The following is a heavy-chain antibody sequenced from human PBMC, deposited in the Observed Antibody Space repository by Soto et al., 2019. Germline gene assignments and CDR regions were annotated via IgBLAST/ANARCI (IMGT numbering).Heavy chain of an antibody. CDR1: GGTFSSYA. J-gene: IGHJ4*02. CDR2: IIPIFGTA. V-gene: IGHV1-69*01. D-gene: IGHD5-12*01. Sequence: QVQLVQSGAEVKKPGSSVKVSCKASGGTFSSYAISWVRQAPGQGREWMGGIIPIFGTANYAQKFQGRVTITADESTSPAYMGLSSLKSEDTAVYYCARVGRGGDIVATITGLHFDYWGQGTLVTVSS. CDR3: ARVGRGGDIVATITGLHFDY.